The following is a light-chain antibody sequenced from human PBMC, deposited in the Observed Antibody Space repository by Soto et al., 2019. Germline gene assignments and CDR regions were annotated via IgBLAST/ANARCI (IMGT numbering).Light chain of an antibody. Sequence: GDRVTITCRASQSISSWLAWYQQKPGKAPKLLIYDASSLESGVPSRFSGSGSGTEFTLTISSLQPDDLATYYCQQYNSYSWTFGQGTKVEIK. CDR3: QQYNSYSWT. CDR1: QSISSW. V-gene: IGKV1-5*01. CDR2: DAS. J-gene: IGKJ1*01.